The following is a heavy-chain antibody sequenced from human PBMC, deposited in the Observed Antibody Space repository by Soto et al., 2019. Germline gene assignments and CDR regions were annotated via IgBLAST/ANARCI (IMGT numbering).Heavy chain of an antibody. CDR2: FDPEDGET. D-gene: IGHD6-13*01. CDR3: ATYHSSSWGGWFDP. V-gene: IGHV1-24*01. Sequence: ASVKVSCKVSGYTLTELSMHWVRQAPGKGLEWMGGFDPEDGETIYAQKFQGRVTMTEDTSTDTAYMGLSSLRSEDTAVYYCATYHSSSWGGWFDPWGQGTLVTVSS. J-gene: IGHJ5*02. CDR1: GYTLTELS.